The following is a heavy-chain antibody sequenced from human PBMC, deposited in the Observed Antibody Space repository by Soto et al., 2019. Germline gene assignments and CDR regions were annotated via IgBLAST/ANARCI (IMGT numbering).Heavy chain of an antibody. Sequence: GESLKISCKGSGYSFTSYWIGWVRQMPGKGLEWMGIIYPGDSDTRYSPSFQGQVTISADKSISTAYLQWSSLKASDTGMYYCARLPGPYSSSSLNDAFDIWGEGTMVTVSS. CDR2: IYPGDSDT. CDR1: GYSFTSYW. V-gene: IGHV5-51*01. CDR3: ARLPGPYSSSSLNDAFDI. J-gene: IGHJ3*02. D-gene: IGHD6-6*01.